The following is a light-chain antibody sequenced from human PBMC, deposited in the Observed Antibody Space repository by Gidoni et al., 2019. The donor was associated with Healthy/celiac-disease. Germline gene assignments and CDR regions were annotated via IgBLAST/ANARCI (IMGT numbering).Light chain of an antibody. J-gene: IGKJ5*01. CDR3: MQALQTPQVT. Sequence: DIVMTQSPLSLPVTPGEPASISCRSSQSLLHSNGYNYLDWYLQKPGQSPQLLIYLGSNRASGVPDRFSGSGSGTDFILKISRVEAEDVGVYYCMQALQTPQVTFGQGTRLEIK. CDR1: QSLLHSNGYNY. CDR2: LGS. V-gene: IGKV2-28*01.